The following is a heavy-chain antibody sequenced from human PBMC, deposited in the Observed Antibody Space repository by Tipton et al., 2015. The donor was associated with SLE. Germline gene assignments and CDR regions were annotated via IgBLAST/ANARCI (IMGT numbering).Heavy chain of an antibody. Sequence: TLSLTCAVNGGSSSGWYWSWIRQSPGMALEWIGDIHDSGSSYTNPSLKSRVSISVDTSKNQISLKLSSVTAADTAVYYCAREIYGDQGGAFDFWGQGTLVTVSS. D-gene: IGHD4-17*01. J-gene: IGHJ4*02. V-gene: IGHV4-34*01. CDR3: AREIYGDQGGAFDF. CDR2: IHDSGSS. CDR1: GGSSSGWY.